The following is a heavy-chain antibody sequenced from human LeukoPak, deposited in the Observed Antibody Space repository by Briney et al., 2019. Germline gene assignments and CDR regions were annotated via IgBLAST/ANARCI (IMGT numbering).Heavy chain of an antibody. D-gene: IGHD3-10*02. CDR2: ISSSGSTI. CDR1: GFTFSSYE. J-gene: IGHJ6*04. CDR3: AELGITMVGGV. Sequence: PGGSLRLSCAASGFTFSSYEMNWVRQAPGKGLEWVADISSSGSTIYYADSVKGRFTISRDNAKNSLYLQMHSLRAEDTAVYYCAELGITMVGGVWGKGTTVTISS. V-gene: IGHV3-48*03.